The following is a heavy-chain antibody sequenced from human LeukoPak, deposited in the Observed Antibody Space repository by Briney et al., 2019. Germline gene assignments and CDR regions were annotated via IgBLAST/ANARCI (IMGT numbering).Heavy chain of an antibody. CDR3: ARAAAGKDYFDY. CDR1: GFTFSSYS. V-gene: IGHV3-21*01. D-gene: IGHD6-13*01. CDR2: ISSISSYI. Sequence: GGSLRLSCAASGFTFSSYSMNWVRQAPGRGLEWVASISSISSYIYYADSVKGRLTISRDNATNSLYLQMNSLSAEDTAVYYSARAAAGKDYFDYWGQGTLVTDSP. J-gene: IGHJ4*02.